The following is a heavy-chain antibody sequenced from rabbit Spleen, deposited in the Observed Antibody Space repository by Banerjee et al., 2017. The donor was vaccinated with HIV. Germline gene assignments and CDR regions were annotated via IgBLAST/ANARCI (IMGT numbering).Heavy chain of an antibody. CDR1: GVSFSANSY. J-gene: IGHJ6*01. D-gene: IGHD1-1*01. CDR2: IDTGSSGFT. CDR3: ARDTSSSFSSYGMDL. V-gene: IGHV1S40*01. Sequence: QSLEESGGDLVKPGASLTLTCTASGVSFSANSYMCWVRQAPGKGLEWIACIDTGSSGFTYFATWAKGRFAISKTSSTTVTLQMTRLTAADTATYFCARDTSSSFSSYGMDLWGPGHPGHRL.